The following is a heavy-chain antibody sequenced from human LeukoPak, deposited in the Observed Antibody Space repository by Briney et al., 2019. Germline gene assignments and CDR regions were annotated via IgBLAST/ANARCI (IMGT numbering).Heavy chain of an antibody. CDR3: GTWSRYSGYDLDH. CDR1: GFTFSSYW. V-gene: IGHV3-7*01. D-gene: IGHD5-12*01. J-gene: IGHJ4*02. Sequence: PGGSLRLSCAASGFTFSSYWMGWVRQAPGKGLEWVANIKQDGIEKYSVDSVKGRFTISRDNANNLLYLQMSSLRAEDTAVYYCGTWSRYSGYDLDHWGQGTLVTVSS. CDR2: IKQDGIEK.